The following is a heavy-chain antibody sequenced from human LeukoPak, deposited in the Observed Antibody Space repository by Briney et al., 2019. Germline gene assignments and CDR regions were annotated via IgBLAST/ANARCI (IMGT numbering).Heavy chain of an antibody. J-gene: IGHJ4*02. CDR1: GFTFSSYG. V-gene: IGHV3-21*01. Sequence: GGSLRLSCAASGFTFSSYGMSWVRQAPGKGLEWVSSISSSSSYIYYADSVKGRFTISRDNAKNSLYLQMNSLRAEDTAVYYCARGYLRDGYIFWGQGTLVTVSS. D-gene: IGHD5-24*01. CDR2: ISSSSSYI. CDR3: ARGYLRDGYIF.